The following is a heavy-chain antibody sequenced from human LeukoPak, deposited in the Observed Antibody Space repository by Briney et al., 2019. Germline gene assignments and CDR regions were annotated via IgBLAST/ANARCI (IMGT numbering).Heavy chain of an antibody. CDR1: GFTFSSYS. D-gene: IGHD5-12*01. Sequence: GGSLRLSCAASGFTFSSYSMNWVRQAPGKGLEWVSSISSSSSYIYYADSVKGRSTISRDNAKNSLYLQMNSLRAEDTAVYYCARAYSGYDSAFDIWGQGTMVTVSS. V-gene: IGHV3-21*01. CDR3: ARAYSGYDSAFDI. CDR2: ISSSSSYI. J-gene: IGHJ3*02.